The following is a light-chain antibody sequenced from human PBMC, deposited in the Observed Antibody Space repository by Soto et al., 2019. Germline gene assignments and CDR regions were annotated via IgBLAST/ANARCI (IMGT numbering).Light chain of an antibody. V-gene: IGKV3-15*01. CDR2: GAS. CDR1: QSVSSN. Sequence: EIVMTQSPATLSVSPGERATLSCRASQSVSSNLAWYQQKPGQAPRLLIYGASTRATGIPARFSGSGSGTEFTLTISSLQSEDFAVYYCQQYNNWAATFDQGTKVEIK. J-gene: IGKJ1*01. CDR3: QQYNNWAAT.